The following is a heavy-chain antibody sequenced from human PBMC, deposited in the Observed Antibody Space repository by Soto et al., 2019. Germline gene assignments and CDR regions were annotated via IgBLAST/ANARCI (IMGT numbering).Heavy chain of an antibody. D-gene: IGHD3-9*01. CDR2: IYFRGNN. CDR3: ARLEGLATISYYFDF. J-gene: IGHJ4*02. V-gene: IGHV4-39*01. CDR1: GYSINSDKYY. Sequence: QLQLQESGPGLVKPSETLSLTCSVSGYSINSDKYYWGWIRQPPGKGLEWIGSIYFRGNNYYNPSLHTLVTISLAKSKSQFSLKLTSVTAADSAVYFCARLEGLATISYYFDFWGQGALVTVSS.